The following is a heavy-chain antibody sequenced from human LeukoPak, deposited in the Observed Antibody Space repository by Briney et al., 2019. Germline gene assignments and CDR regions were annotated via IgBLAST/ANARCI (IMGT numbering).Heavy chain of an antibody. Sequence: GGTLRLSCAASGLTASSNYMSWVSQAPGKSLKWLSVIYNAGRTFYAASVKVRFTISRQNSQNTLYLQMSSLRPEDTAMYYCVRVPLHSTISNLDLWGQGRLFTVSS. V-gene: IGHV3-53*04. CDR2: IYNAGRT. CDR1: GLTASSNY. D-gene: IGHD2/OR15-2a*01. J-gene: IGHJ4*02. CDR3: VRVPLHSTISNLDL.